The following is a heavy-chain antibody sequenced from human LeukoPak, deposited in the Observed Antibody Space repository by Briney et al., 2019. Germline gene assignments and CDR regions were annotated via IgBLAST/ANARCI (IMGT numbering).Heavy chain of an antibody. CDR2: INPNSGGT. J-gene: IGHJ6*02. D-gene: IGHD6-19*01. V-gene: IGHV1-2*02. CDR1: GYTFTGYY. CDR3: ARATPASSGWSYYYYGMDV. Sequence: ASVKVSCKASGYTFTGYYMHWVRQAPGQGLEWMGWINPNSGGTNYAQKFQGRVTMTRDTSISTAYVELSRLRSDDTAVYYCARATPASSGWSYYYYGMDVWGQGTTVTVSS.